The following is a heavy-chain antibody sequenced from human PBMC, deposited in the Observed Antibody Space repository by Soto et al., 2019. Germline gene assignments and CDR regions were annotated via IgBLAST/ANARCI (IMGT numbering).Heavy chain of an antibody. D-gene: IGHD1-1*01. V-gene: IGHV4-4*07. CDR3: VRDGTKTLRDWFDP. CDR1: GASISGFY. Sequence: SETLSLTCTVSGASISGFYWSWIRKSAGKGLEWIGRIYATGTTDYNPSLKSRVMMSVDTSKKQFSLKLRSVTAADTAVYYCVRDGTKTLRDWFDPWGQGISATVSS. CDR2: IYATGTT. J-gene: IGHJ5*02.